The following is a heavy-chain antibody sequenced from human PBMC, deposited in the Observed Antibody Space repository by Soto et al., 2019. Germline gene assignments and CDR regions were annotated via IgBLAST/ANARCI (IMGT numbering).Heavy chain of an antibody. CDR3: ARGLNGYLHYFDY. J-gene: IGHJ4*02. CDR2: INAGNGNT. Sequence: QVQLVQSGAEVKKPGASVKVSCKASGYTFTGYAMHWVRQAPGQRLEWMGWINAGNGNTKYSQKFQGRVTITRDTSASTAYMELSSLRSEDTAVYYCARGLNGYLHYFDYWGQGTLVTVSS. D-gene: IGHD5-18*01. CDR1: GYTFTGYA. V-gene: IGHV1-3*01.